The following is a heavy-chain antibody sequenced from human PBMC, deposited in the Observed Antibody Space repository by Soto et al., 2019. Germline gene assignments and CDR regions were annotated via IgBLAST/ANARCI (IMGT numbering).Heavy chain of an antibody. V-gene: IGHV3-23*01. CDR3: AKDLTNSCYYYFDY. D-gene: IGHD2-15*01. CDR1: GFTFSGYA. J-gene: IGHJ4*02. Sequence: GSLRLSCAASGFTFSGYAMSWVRQAPGKGLEWVSGISASGGSTYYADSVKGRFTISRDNSKNTLFLQMNSLRAEDTAVYYCAKDLTNSCYYYFDYWGQGTLVTV. CDR2: ISASGGST.